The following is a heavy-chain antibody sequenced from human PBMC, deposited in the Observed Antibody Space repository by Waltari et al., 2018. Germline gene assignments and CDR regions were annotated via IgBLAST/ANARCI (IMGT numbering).Heavy chain of an antibody. CDR3: AREYDFWSGYHAFDL. CDR1: GFSFSRSG. V-gene: IGHV3-74*01. J-gene: IGHJ3*01. D-gene: IGHD3-3*01. Sequence: EVQLVESGGGLVQSGGSLRLTCEASGFSFSRSGWHWVRQGPEKGPVWISRINSDGTNTNYADSVKGRFTISRDNFADTLFLEMNSLRPDDTAVYYCAREYDFWSGYHAFDLWGQGTKVTVFS. CDR2: INSDGTNT.